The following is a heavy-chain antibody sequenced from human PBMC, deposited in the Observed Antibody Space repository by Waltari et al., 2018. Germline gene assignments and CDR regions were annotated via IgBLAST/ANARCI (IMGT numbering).Heavy chain of an antibody. CDR1: GFTFSNFG. V-gene: IGHV3-30*02. CDR3: AKDAVGNTYLDL. Sequence: QVQLVESGGGVVQPGGSLRLSCAASGFTFSNFGMHWVRQAPGKGLGWVALIWFEGSDKLYADSVRGRFTISRDNSKRKLHLDMNNLKVDDTAMYYCAKDAVGNTYLDLWGQGTLVTVSS. CDR2: IWFEGSDK. D-gene: IGHD1-1*01. J-gene: IGHJ4*02.